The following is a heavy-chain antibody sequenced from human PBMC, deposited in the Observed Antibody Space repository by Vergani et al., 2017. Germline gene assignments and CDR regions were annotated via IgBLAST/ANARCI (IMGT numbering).Heavy chain of an antibody. Sequence: QMQLQESGPGLVKPSQTLSLTCTVSGGSISSGDYYWSWIRQPPGKGLEWIGYIYYSGSTYYNPSLKSRVTISVDTSKNQFSLKLSSVTAADTAVYYCASSPSYYDSSGYTPWAFDIWGQGTMVTVSS. D-gene: IGHD3-22*01. CDR1: GGSISSGDYY. CDR3: ASSPSYYDSSGYTPWAFDI. V-gene: IGHV4-30-4*08. J-gene: IGHJ3*02. CDR2: IYYSGST.